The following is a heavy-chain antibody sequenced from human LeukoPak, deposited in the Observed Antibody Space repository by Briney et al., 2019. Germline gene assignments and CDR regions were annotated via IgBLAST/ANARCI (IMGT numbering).Heavy chain of an antibody. V-gene: IGHV1-18*01. CDR1: GGTFSSYT. D-gene: IGHD4-23*01. Sequence: AASVKVSCKASGGTFSSYTISWVRQAPGQGPEWMGWISAYNGNTNYAQKFQGRVTMTTDTSTSTAHMELRSLRSDDTAVYYCARQGYSGHSQGAADYWGQGTLVTVSS. J-gene: IGHJ4*02. CDR3: ARQGYSGHSQGAADY. CDR2: ISAYNGNT.